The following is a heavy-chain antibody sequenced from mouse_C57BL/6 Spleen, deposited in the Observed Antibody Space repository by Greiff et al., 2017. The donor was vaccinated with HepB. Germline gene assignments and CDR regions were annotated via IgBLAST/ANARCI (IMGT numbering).Heavy chain of an antibody. CDR3: ARSISYYSNYDWYFDV. CDR1: GYTFTSYW. D-gene: IGHD2-5*01. Sequence: QVQLQQPGPELVKPGASVKLSCKASGYTFTSYWMHWVKQRPGQGLEWIGNINPSNGGTNYNEKFKSKATLTVDKSSRTAYMQLSSLTSEDSAVYYCARSISYYSNYDWYFDVWGTGTTVTVSS. CDR2: INPSNGGT. J-gene: IGHJ1*03. V-gene: IGHV1-53*01.